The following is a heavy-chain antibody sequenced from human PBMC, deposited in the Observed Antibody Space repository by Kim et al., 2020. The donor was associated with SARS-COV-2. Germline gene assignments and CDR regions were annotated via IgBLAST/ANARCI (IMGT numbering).Heavy chain of an antibody. V-gene: IGHV1-18*01. CDR2: ISAYNGNT. CDR3: ARDLGARAVTPGRYYYYGMDV. Sequence: ASVKVSCKASGYTFTSYGISWVRQAPGQGLEWMGWISAYNGNTNYAQKLQGRVTMTTDTSTSTAYMELRSLRSDDTAVYYCARDLGARAVTPGRYYYYGMDVWGQGTTVTVSS. J-gene: IGHJ6*02. D-gene: IGHD4-17*01. CDR1: GYTFTSYG.